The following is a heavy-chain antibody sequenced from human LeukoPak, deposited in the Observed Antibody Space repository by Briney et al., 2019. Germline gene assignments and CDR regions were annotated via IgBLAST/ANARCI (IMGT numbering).Heavy chain of an antibody. V-gene: IGHV1-2*02. CDR2: INPNSGGT. CDR3: ATSPRQTTVIRGGVYY. CDR1: GYTFTGYY. J-gene: IGHJ4*02. Sequence: ASVKVSCKASGYTFTGYYMDWVRQAPGQGLEWMGWINPNSGGTNYAQKFQGRVTMTRDTSISTAYMELSRLRSDDTAVYYCATSPRQTTVIRGGVYYWGQGTLVTVSS. D-gene: IGHD4-11*01.